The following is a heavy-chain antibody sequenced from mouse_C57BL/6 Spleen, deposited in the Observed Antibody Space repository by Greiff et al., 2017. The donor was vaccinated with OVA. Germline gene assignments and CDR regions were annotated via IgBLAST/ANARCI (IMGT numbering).Heavy chain of an antibody. Sequence: QVQLKQPGAELVKPGASVKLSCKASGYTFTSYWMHWVKQRPGHGLEWIGLIHPNSGSTNYNEKFKSKATLTVDKSSSTAYMQLSSLTSEDSSVNYGARRSSPFDYWGQGTTLTVSS. V-gene: IGHV1-64*01. CDR3: ARRSSPFDY. D-gene: IGHD1-1*01. CDR1: GYTFTSYW. CDR2: IHPNSGST. J-gene: IGHJ2*01.